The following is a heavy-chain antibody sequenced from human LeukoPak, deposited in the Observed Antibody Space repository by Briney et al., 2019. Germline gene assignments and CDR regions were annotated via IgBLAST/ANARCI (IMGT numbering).Heavy chain of an antibody. CDR3: PAAVIAAREYFDS. D-gene: IGHD2-15*01. CDR1: GDSISSGNYY. Sequence: SETLSLTCTVSGDSISSGNYYWSWIRQPPGKGLEWIGYIFYSGSTYYNPSLKSRVTISVDTSKNQFSLKLSSVTAADTAVYYCPAAVIAAREYFDSGARGTLVTVSS. V-gene: IGHV4-30-4*01. CDR2: IFYSGST. J-gene: IGHJ4*02.